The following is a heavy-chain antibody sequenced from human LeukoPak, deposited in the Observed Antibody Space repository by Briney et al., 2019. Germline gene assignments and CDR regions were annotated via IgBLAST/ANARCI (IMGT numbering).Heavy chain of an antibody. Sequence: ASVKVSCKGSGYTFTSYGISWVRQAPGQGLEWMGWISAYNGNTNYAQKLQGRVTMTTDTSTSTAYMELRSLRSDDTAVYYCARRSRGTYLTDYWGQGTLVTVSS. D-gene: IGHD1-1*01. V-gene: IGHV1-18*01. CDR1: GYTFTSYG. CDR2: ISAYNGNT. CDR3: ARRSRGTYLTDY. J-gene: IGHJ4*02.